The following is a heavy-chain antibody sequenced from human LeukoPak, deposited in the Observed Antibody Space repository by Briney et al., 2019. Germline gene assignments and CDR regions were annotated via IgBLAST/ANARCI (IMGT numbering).Heavy chain of an antibody. V-gene: IGHV3-7*01. CDR1: GFIFSSSW. CDR3: ASMFNWNYGKDY. D-gene: IGHD1-7*01. CDR2: IKQDGSEK. J-gene: IGHJ4*02. Sequence: GGSLRLSCVASGFIFSSSWMSWVRQAPGKGLEWVANIKQDGSEKDYADSVKGRFTISRDNAKNSLYLQMNSLRAGDTAVYYCASMFNWNYGKDYWGQGTLVTVSS.